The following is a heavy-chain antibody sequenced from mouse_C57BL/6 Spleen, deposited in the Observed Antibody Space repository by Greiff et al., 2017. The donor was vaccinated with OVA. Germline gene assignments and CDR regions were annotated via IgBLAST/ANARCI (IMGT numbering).Heavy chain of an antibody. CDR2: ISSGSSTI. CDR3: ARAVAYYLDY. CDR1: GFTFSDYG. V-gene: IGHV5-17*01. D-gene: IGHD1-1*01. Sequence: DVKLVESGGGLVKPGGSLKLSCAASGFTFSDYGMHWVRQAPEKGLEWVAYISSGSSTISYADTVKGRFPISRDNAKNTLFLQMTSLRSEDTAMYYCARAVAYYLDYWGQGTTRTVSA. J-gene: IGHJ2*01.